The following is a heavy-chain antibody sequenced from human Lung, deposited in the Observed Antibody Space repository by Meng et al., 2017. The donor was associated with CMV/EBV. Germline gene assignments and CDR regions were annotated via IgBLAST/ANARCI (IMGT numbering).Heavy chain of an antibody. Sequence: GGSLRLXXAASGFTFSSYSMNWVRQAPGKGLECVSSISSSSSYIYYADSVKGRFTISRDNAKNSLYLQMNSLRAEDTAVYYCARDRYSGSSDAFDIWGQGTMVTVSS. D-gene: IGHD1-26*01. CDR1: GFTFSSYS. CDR2: ISSSSSYI. CDR3: ARDRYSGSSDAFDI. J-gene: IGHJ3*02. V-gene: IGHV3-21*01.